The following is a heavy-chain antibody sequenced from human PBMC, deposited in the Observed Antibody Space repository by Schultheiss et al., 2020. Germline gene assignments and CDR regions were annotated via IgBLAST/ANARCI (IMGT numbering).Heavy chain of an antibody. V-gene: IGHV4-59*01. Sequence: SETLSLTCTVSGGSISSYYWSWIRQPPGKGLEWIGYIYYSGSTNYNPSLKCRVTISVDTSKNQFSLKLSSVTAADTAVYYCARDGVATTYYYYYGMDVWGQGTTVTVSS. CDR3: ARDGVATTYYYYYGMDV. CDR2: IYYSGST. D-gene: IGHD5-24*01. J-gene: IGHJ6*02. CDR1: GGSISSYY.